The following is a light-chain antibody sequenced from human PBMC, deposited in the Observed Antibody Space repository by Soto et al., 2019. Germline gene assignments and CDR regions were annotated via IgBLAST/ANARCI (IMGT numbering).Light chain of an antibody. CDR2: DAS. CDR1: QGISSA. J-gene: IGKJ2*01. Sequence: AIPLTQSPSSLSASVGDRVTITCRASQGISSAVAWYQQKPGKTPKLLIYDASILESGVPSRFSGSGSGTDFSLPSSSLQPEDFATYYCQQFNGYPRSFGQGTKLEIK. CDR3: QQFNGYPRS. V-gene: IGKV1-13*02.